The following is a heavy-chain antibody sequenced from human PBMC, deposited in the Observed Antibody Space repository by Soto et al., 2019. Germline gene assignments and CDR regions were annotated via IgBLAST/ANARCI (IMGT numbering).Heavy chain of an antibody. CDR2: INGGSDSI. CDR3: AKSGDSAGWGIDF. CDR1: GFMFDSFA. V-gene: IGHV3-48*02. J-gene: IGHJ4*02. D-gene: IGHD6-19*01. Sequence: EVQLLESGGGLVQPGGSLRLSCAASGFMFDSFAMNWVRQAPGKGLEWVAYINGGSDSIYYAESVKGRFTISRDNARNSLSLQMNSLSDEDTAVYYCAKSGDSAGWGIDFWGQGTLVTVSS.